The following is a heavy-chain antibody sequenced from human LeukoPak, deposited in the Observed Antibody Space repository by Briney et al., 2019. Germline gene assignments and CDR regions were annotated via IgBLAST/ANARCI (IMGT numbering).Heavy chain of an antibody. Sequence: GGSLRLSCTVSGFTVTSTHMDWVRQAPGKGPEWVALIYDGGGTVYADSVKGRFTISRDNSKNMVYLQMNSLRPEDSAVYYCARDRAGRRSSWVEFDLWGQGTLVAVSS. V-gene: IGHV3-53*05. CDR3: ARDRAGRRSSWVEFDL. D-gene: IGHD3-10*01. CDR2: IYDGGGT. J-gene: IGHJ5*02. CDR1: GFTVTSTH.